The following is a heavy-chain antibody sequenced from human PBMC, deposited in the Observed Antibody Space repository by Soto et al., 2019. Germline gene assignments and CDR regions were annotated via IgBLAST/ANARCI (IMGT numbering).Heavy chain of an antibody. J-gene: IGHJ4*02. CDR1: GFTFSSYA. CDR3: AKGSRFVRYYYDSSGYSSFDY. Sequence: PGGSLRLSCAASGFTFSSYAMSWVPQAPGKGLEWVSAISGSGGSTYYADSVKGRFTISRDNSKNTLYLQMNSLRAEDTAVYYCAKGSRFVRYYYDSSGYSSFDYWGQGTLVTVSS. V-gene: IGHV3-23*01. CDR2: ISGSGGST. D-gene: IGHD3-22*01.